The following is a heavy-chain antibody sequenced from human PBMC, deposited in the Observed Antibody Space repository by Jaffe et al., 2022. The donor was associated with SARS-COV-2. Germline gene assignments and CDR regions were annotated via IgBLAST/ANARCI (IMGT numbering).Heavy chain of an antibody. CDR3: VKRIGPGGFDY. CDR2: VSSSGTGT. V-gene: IGHV3-23*04. J-gene: IGHJ4*02. Sequence: EVRLVESGGDLVQPGGSVRLSCAASGFTFTHYAINWVRQGPGKGLEWVSGVSSSGTGTYYADSVKGRFAISRDNSENTVYLQMNSLRAEDTAVYYCVKRIGPGGFDYWGQGTLVAVSS. CDR1: GFTFTHYA. D-gene: IGHD3-16*01.